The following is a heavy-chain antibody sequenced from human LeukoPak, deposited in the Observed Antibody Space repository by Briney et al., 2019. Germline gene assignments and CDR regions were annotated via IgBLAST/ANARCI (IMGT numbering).Heavy chain of an antibody. CDR3: ARDRYSSMWSVFEY. CDR2: IWYDGSTK. J-gene: IGHJ4*02. D-gene: IGHD6-13*01. V-gene: IGHV3-33*01. CDR1: GFTFSSFG. Sequence: GGSLRLSCAASGFTFSSFGMHWVGQSPGQGLEWVAVIWYDGSTKVYADSVKGRFTISRDNSRNTLYLQVNSLGAEDTAVYYCARDRYSSMWSVFEYWGQGALVTVSS.